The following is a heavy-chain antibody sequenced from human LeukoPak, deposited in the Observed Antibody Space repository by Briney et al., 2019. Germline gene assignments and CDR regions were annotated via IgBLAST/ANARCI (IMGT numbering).Heavy chain of an antibody. V-gene: IGHV1-46*01. CDR2: INPSGDST. J-gene: IGHJ4*02. CDR1: GYTFTSYD. Sequence: ASVKVSCKASGYTFTSYDMHWVRQAPGQGLEWMGIINPSGDSTRYAQKFQGRVTMTRDTSTSTVYMELSSLRSEDTAVYYCASVLYCGADCYSGRYFFDYWGQGTLVTVSS. CDR3: ASVLYCGADCYSGRYFFDY. D-gene: IGHD2-21*02.